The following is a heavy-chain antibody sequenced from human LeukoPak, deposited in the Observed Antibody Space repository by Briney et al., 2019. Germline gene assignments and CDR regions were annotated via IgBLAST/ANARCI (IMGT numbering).Heavy chain of an antibody. Sequence: GSLRLSCAASGFTFSSYSMNWVRQAPGKGLEWIGYIYYSGSTNYNSSLKSRVTISIDTSKNQFSLKLSSVTAADTAMYYCARISVGRWFDPWGQGTLVTVSS. CDR3: ARISVGRWFDP. CDR1: GFTFSSYS. CDR2: IYYSGST. J-gene: IGHJ5*02. V-gene: IGHV4-59*01.